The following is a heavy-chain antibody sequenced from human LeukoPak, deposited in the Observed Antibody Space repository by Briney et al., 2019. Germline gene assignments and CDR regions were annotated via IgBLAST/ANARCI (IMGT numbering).Heavy chain of an antibody. CDR3: AKRRYSDTDLRAFDI. Sequence: PGGSLRLSCAASGFTFTNYHMDWVRQPPGKGLEWVSFLSSSSDYISYADSVKGRFTISRGNAKNSLFLQMNSLRAEDTAIYYCAKRRYSDTDLRAFDIWGQGTMVTVSS. V-gene: IGHV3-21*01. D-gene: IGHD5-12*01. J-gene: IGHJ3*02. CDR1: GFTFTNYH. CDR2: LSSSSDYI.